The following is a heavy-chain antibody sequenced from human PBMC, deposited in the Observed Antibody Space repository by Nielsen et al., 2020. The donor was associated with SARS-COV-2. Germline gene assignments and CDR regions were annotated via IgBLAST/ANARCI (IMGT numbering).Heavy chain of an antibody. CDR1: GGTLSGFR. CDR2: INAGGSG. D-gene: IGHD2/OR15-2a*01. V-gene: IGHV4-34*01. CDR3: AKGQDAFWYMDV. J-gene: IGHJ6*03. Sequence: SETLSLTCTLFGGTLSGFRWKWIRQTPGKGLEWIGEINAGGSGNLNPSLKSRVTISATSSIQFSLKVRSVTAADTAVYYCAKGQDAFWYMDVWGEGTTVTVSS.